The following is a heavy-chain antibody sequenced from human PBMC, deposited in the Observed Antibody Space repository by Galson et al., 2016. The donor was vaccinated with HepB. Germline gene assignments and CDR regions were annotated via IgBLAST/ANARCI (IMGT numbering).Heavy chain of an antibody. J-gene: IGHJ6*03. CDR2: IYHRGST. D-gene: IGHD3-22*01. V-gene: IGHV4-4*02. CDR1: GGFVSSGNW. Sequence: SETLSLTCAVSGGFVSSGNWWSWVRQPPGKGLEWIGEIYHRGSTNYNPSLKSRVTISVDKSKNQFSLKLSSVTAADTAVYYCARVYDSSGYYGEAFYYYMDVWGKGTTVTVSS. CDR3: ARVYDSSGYYGEAFYYYMDV.